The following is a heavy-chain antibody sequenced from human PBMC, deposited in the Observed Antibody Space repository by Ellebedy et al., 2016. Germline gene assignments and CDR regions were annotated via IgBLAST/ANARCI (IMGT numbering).Heavy chain of an antibody. D-gene: IGHD2/OR15-2a*01. Sequence: ASVKVSXKASRYTFTSYDINWVRQATGQGLEWMGWMNPNSGNTGYAQKLQGRVTMTTDTSTSTAYMELRSLRSDDTAVYYCARVSGAGGWFDPWGQGTLVTVSS. J-gene: IGHJ5*02. CDR2: MNPNSGNT. CDR3: ARVSGAGGWFDP. V-gene: IGHV1-8*01. CDR1: RYTFTSYD.